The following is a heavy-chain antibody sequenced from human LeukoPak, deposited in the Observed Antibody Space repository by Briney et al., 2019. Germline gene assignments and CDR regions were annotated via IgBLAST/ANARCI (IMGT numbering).Heavy chain of an antibody. CDR2: IRYDGSNK. V-gene: IGHV3-30*02. CDR3: ANGDYEDY. D-gene: IGHD4-17*01. J-gene: IGHJ4*02. CDR1: GFTFSSYW. Sequence: PGGSLRLSCAASGFTFSSYWMTWVRQAPGKGLERVAFIRYDGSNKYYADSVKGRFTVSRDNSKNTLYLQMNSLRAEDTAVYYCANGDYEDYWGQGTLVTVSS.